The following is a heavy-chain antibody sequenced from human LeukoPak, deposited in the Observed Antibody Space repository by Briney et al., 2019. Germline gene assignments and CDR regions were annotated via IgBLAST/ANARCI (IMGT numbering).Heavy chain of an antibody. V-gene: IGHV3-30*02. J-gene: IGHJ4*02. CDR2: IRYDGSNK. D-gene: IGHD3-16*01. CDR1: GFTFSSYG. Sequence: GGSLRLSCAASGFTFSSYGMHWVRQAPGKGLEWVAFIRYDGSNKYYADSVKGRFTISRDNSKNTLYLQMNSLRAEDTAVYYCAKATGGEPFYFDYWGQGILVTVSS. CDR3: AKATGGEPFYFDY.